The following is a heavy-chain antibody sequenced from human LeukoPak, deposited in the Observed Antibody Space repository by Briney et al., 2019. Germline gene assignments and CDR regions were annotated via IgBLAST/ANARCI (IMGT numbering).Heavy chain of an antibody. CDR3: ARHEVGDYAFDY. V-gene: IGHV4-59*08. CDR2: IYYSGST. D-gene: IGHD4-17*01. Sequence: SETLSLTCTVSGGSISSYYWSWIRQPPGKGLEWIGYIYYSGSTNHNPSLKSRVTISVDTSKNQFSLKLSSVTAADTAVYYCARHEVGDYAFDYWGQGTLVTVSS. J-gene: IGHJ4*02. CDR1: GGSISSYY.